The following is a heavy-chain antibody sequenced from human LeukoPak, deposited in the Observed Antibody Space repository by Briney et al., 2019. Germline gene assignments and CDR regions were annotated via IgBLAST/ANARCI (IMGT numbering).Heavy chain of an antibody. Sequence: GGSLRLSCAASGFTFSSYGMHWVRQAPGKGLEWVAFMRYDGSNKYYADSVKGRFTISRDNSKNTLYLQMNSLRAEDTAVYYCAKDVGWLQSVAFDYWGQGTLVTVSS. CDR3: AKDVGWLQSVAFDY. V-gene: IGHV3-30*02. J-gene: IGHJ4*02. CDR1: GFTFSSYG. D-gene: IGHD5-24*01. CDR2: MRYDGSNK.